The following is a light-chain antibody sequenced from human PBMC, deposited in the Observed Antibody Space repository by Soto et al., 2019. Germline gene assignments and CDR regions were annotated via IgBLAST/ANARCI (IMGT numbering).Light chain of an antibody. CDR3: QQRNNWPPSFT. V-gene: IGKV3-11*01. J-gene: IGKJ5*01. CDR1: QSVGGH. Sequence: EIVLTQSPATLSLPPGERATLSCRASQSVGGHLAWYQQKPGQAPRLLIYDASDRATGIPARFSGSGSETDFTLTISSLEPDDFAVYYCQQRNNWPPSFTFGQGTRLEIK. CDR2: DAS.